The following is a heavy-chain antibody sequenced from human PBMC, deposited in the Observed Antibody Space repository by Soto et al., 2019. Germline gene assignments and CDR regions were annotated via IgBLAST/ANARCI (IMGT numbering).Heavy chain of an antibody. CDR1: GADINSGGFT. J-gene: IGHJ6*02. CDR2: FSHSGSS. D-gene: IGHD3-16*02. V-gene: IGHV4-31*03. Sequence: SETLSLTCSVSGADINSGGFTWTWIRPHAGKGLEWLGYFSHSGSSDYNPSLKSRLSISGDTSKNHFSLTLTSVTAADAAVYYCATIGVSGYLAVWGQGTTVTVSS. CDR3: ATIGVSGYLAV.